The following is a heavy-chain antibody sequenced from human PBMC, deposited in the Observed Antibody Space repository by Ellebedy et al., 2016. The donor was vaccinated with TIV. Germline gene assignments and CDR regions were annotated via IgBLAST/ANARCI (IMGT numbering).Heavy chain of an antibody. D-gene: IGHD4-17*01. J-gene: IGHJ3*02. CDR2: MYCSGST. V-gene: IGHV4-61*01. CDR3: ARWDYGADDAFDI. CDR1: GGSVSSGSQY. Sequence: MPSETLSLTCTVSGGSVSSGSQYWSWIRQPPGKGLEWIGYMYCSGSTHYNPSLKSRVTISEDTSKNQFSLKLSSVTAAEKAVYYCARWDYGADDAFDIWGQGTMVTVSS.